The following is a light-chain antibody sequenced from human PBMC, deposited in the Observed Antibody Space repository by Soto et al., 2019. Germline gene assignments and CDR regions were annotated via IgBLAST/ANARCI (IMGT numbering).Light chain of an antibody. Sequence: EVVMTQSPATLSVSPGERATLSCRASQSVSSNLAWYQQKLGQAPRLLIYGSSSSATGSPARFSGGGSGTEFPLTISSLQADDFAVYDCQQYNNWPRTFGQGTKVDIK. V-gene: IGKV3-15*01. CDR1: QSVSSN. J-gene: IGKJ1*01. CDR2: GSS. CDR3: QQYNNWPRT.